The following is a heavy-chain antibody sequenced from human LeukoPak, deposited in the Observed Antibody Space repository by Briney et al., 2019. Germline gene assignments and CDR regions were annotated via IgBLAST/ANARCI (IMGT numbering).Heavy chain of an antibody. J-gene: IGHJ4*02. CDR3: ARTPLFNWNYFDY. CDR1: GGSISSGGYY. D-gene: IGHD1-20*01. Sequence: SETLSLTCTVSGGSISSGGYYWSWIRQHPGKGLEWIGYIYYSGSTYYNPSLKSRVTISVDTSKNQFSLRLSSVTAADTAVYYCARTPLFNWNYFDYWGQGTLVTVSS. CDR2: IYYSGST. V-gene: IGHV4-31*03.